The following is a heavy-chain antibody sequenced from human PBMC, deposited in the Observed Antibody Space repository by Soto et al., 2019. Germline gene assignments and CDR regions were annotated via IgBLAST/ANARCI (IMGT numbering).Heavy chain of an antibody. CDR1: GYTFASYD. J-gene: IGHJ5*01. V-gene: IGHV1-8*01. CDR2: MNPNSNNT. D-gene: IGHD2-21*01. Sequence: QVQLVQSGAEVKTPGASVKVSCKASGYTFASYDMNWVRQAPGQGLEWMGWMNPNSNNTGYAQKFQGRLTMTRDIAVSMAHRELSSLRNEDTAVYYCARSDGYHFNWLDSWGQGTLVTVSA. CDR3: ARSDGYHFNWLDS.